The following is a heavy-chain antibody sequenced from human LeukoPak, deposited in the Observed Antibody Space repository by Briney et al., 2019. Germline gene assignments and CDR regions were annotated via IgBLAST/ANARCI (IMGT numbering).Heavy chain of an antibody. V-gene: IGHV4-59*01. Sequence: NPSETLSLTCTVSGGSISSYYWSWLRQPPGKGREGVGYIYYSVSTNYNPSLKSRVTISVDTSKIQFSLKLSSVTAADTAVYYCARVALYSSSSYWFDPWGQGTLVTVSS. J-gene: IGHJ5*02. D-gene: IGHD6-6*01. CDR3: ARVALYSSSSYWFDP. CDR2: IYYSVST. CDR1: GGSISSYY.